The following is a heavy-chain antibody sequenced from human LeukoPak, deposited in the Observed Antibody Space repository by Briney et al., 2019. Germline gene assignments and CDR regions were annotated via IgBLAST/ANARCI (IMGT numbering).Heavy chain of an antibody. CDR2: IKQDGSEK. V-gene: IGHV3-7*01. CDR3: ARAALYCSGGSCYSGYFDY. D-gene: IGHD2-15*01. Sequence: SGGSLRLYCAASGFTFSSYWMSWVRQAPGKGLEWVANIKQDGSEKYYVDSVKGRFTISRDNAKNSLYLQMNSLRAEDTAVYYCARAALYCSGGSCYSGYFDYWGQGTLVTVSS. CDR1: GFTFSSYW. J-gene: IGHJ4*02.